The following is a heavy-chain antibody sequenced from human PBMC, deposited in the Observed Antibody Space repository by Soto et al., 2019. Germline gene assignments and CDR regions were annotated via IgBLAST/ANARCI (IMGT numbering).Heavy chain of an antibody. CDR3: AKGASTTVFAFNDY. D-gene: IGHD4-17*01. V-gene: IGHV3-9*01. J-gene: IGHJ4*02. Sequence: EVQLVESGGGLVQPGRSLRLSCAASGFTFDDYAMHWVRQGPGKGLELVSSISWNSGNLGYADSVKGRFTISRDNAKNSLYLQMNSLSGEDTALYYCAKGASTTVFAFNDYWGQGTLVTVSS. CDR2: ISWNSGNL. CDR1: GFTFDDYA.